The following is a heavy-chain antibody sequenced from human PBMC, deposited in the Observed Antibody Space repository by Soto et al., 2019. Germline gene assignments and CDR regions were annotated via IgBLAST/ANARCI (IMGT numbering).Heavy chain of an antibody. D-gene: IGHD2-21*02. J-gene: IGHJ6*02. CDR3: ARGGRTRDRGGDWGYYYYYYGMDV. Sequence: QVQLVQSGAEVKKPGSSVKVSCKASGGTFSSYAISWVRQAPGQGLEWMGGIIPIFGTANYAQKFQGRVKIAADEATSTAYRELSSLRSEDTAVYYCARGGRTRDRGGDWGYYYYYYGMDVWGQGTTVTVSS. CDR1: GGTFSSYA. CDR2: IIPIFGTA. V-gene: IGHV1-69*01.